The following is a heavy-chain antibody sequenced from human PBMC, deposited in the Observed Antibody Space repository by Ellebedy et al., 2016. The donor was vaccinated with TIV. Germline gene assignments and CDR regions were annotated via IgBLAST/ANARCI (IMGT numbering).Heavy chain of an antibody. Sequence: LSLTXXASGFTFSTYWMHWVRQAPGKGLEWVANINQDGSQKYYVDSVKGRFTISRDNAKNSLFLQMNSLRAEDTAVYYCARDKLQNAVAGSNFDYWGQGALVTVSS. CDR2: INQDGSQK. J-gene: IGHJ4*02. CDR3: ARDKLQNAVAGSNFDY. D-gene: IGHD6-19*01. V-gene: IGHV3-7*01. CDR1: GFTFSTYW.